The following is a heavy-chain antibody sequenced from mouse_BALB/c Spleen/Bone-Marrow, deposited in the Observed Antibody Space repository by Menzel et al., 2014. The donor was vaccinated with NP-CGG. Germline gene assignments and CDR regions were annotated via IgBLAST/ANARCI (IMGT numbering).Heavy chain of an antibody. V-gene: IGHV5-17*02. D-gene: IGHD2-2*01. J-gene: IGHJ4*01. CDR3: ARYGYYDAMDY. CDR1: GFTFSSFG. CDR2: ISSGSSTI. Sequence: EVKLVESGGGLVQPGGSRKLSCAASGFTFSSFGMHWVRQAPEKGLEWVAYISSGSSTIYYADTVKGRFTISRDNPKNTLFLQMTSLRSEDTAMYYCARYGYYDAMDYWGQGTPVTVSS.